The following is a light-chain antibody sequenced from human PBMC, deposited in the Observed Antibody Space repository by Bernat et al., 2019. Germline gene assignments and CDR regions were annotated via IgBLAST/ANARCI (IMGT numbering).Light chain of an antibody. Sequence: EIVLTQSPATLSLSPGERATLSSRASQSVSSYLAWYQQKPGQAPRLLIYDASNRATGIPARFSVSASGTDFTLTISSLEPEDFAVYYCQQRSNWPPWTFGQGTKVENK. V-gene: IGKV3-11*01. CDR2: DAS. CDR1: QSVSSY. J-gene: IGKJ1*01. CDR3: QQRSNWPPWT.